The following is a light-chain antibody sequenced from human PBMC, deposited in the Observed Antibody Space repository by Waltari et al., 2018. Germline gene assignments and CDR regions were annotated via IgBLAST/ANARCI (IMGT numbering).Light chain of an antibody. V-gene: IGKV3-15*01. Sequence: ELVMTQSPATLSVSPGERASLSCRASQSASTSLAWYQQTPGQAPRPLIYRESTRAAGIPDRLSGSGSGTEFTLTISSLQSEDSAIYYCQQYNIWPWTFGQGTKVDIK. J-gene: IGKJ1*01. CDR3: QQYNIWPWT. CDR2: RES. CDR1: QSASTS.